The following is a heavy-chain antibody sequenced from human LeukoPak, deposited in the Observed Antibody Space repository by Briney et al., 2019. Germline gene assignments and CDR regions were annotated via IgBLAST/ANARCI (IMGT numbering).Heavy chain of an antibody. CDR1: GFTVSSNY. V-gene: IGHV3-66*01. CDR3: ARVPTVTNYWNFDL. CDR2: IESGGST. J-gene: IGHJ2*01. D-gene: IGHD4-17*01. Sequence: PGGSLRLSCAASGFTVSSNYMTWVRQAPGQGREWVSDIESGGSTYYADSVKGRCTISRDNSNNTLYLQMNSLRAEDTVVYYCARVPTVTNYWNFDLWGRGTLVTVS.